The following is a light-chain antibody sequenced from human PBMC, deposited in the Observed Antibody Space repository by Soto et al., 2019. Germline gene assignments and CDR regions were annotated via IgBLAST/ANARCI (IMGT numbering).Light chain of an antibody. CDR1: QSLVHSDGNTY. Sequence: DVVMTQSPHSLPVTLGQPASISCRSSQSLVHSDGNTYLNWFQQRPGQSPRRLIYKVSNRDSEVPDRFSGSGSGTDFTLKISRVEAEDVGVYYCMQETHWPRTFGQGTKVEIK. J-gene: IGKJ1*01. CDR3: MQETHWPRT. CDR2: KVS. V-gene: IGKV2-30*02.